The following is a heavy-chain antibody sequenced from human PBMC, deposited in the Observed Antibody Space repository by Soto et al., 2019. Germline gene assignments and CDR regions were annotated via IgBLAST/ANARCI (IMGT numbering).Heavy chain of an antibody. CDR1: GFVIDDYA. CDR3: AKDRDYGGSAPDY. D-gene: IGHD4-17*01. V-gene: IGHV3-9*01. Sequence: EVQLVESGGGLVQPGRSLRLSCAASGFVIDDYAMHWVRQAPGKGLEWVSGISWNSGSIGYADSVKGRFTISRDNAKNPLYLQMNSLRAEDTALYYCAKDRDYGGSAPDYWGQGTLVTVSS. J-gene: IGHJ4*02. CDR2: ISWNSGSI.